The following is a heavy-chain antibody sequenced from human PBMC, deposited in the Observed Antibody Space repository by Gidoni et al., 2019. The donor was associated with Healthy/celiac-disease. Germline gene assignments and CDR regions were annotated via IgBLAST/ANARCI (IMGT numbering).Heavy chain of an antibody. CDR1: GGPISSSSYY. CDR3: ARIRMEQQLGSSYFDY. CDR2: IYSSWST. Sequence: QLQLQESGPGLVKPSETLSLTCTVPGGPISSSSYYWGWIRQPPGKGLEWIGSIYSSWSTYYNPSLKSRVTISVDTSKNQFSLKLSSVTAADTAVYYCARIRMEQQLGSSYFDYWGQGTLVTVSS. V-gene: IGHV4-39*01. J-gene: IGHJ4*02. D-gene: IGHD6-13*01.